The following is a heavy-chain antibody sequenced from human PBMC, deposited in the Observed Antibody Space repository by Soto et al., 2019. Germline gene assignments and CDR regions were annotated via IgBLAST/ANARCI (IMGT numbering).Heavy chain of an antibody. CDR2: IYYSGST. CDR1: GGSISSSSYY. CDR3: ARMGTGDIVVVPSGYFDY. J-gene: IGHJ4*02. V-gene: IGHV4-39*01. D-gene: IGHD2-15*01. Sequence: SETLSLTCTVSGGSISSSSYYWGWIRQPPGKGLEWIGSIYYSGSTYYNPSLKGRVTISVDTSKNQFSLKLSSVTAADTAVYYCARMGTGDIVVVPSGYFDYWGQGTLVTVSS.